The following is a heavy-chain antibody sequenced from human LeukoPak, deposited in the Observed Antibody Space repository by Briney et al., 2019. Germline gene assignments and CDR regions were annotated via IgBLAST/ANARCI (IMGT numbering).Heavy chain of an antibody. D-gene: IGHD5-12*01. CDR1: GFTFSNYW. Sequence: PGGSLRLSCAASGFTFSNYWMGWVRQAPGKGLEWGANIKQDGSEIYYVDPVKVRFTISRDTAKDSLYLQMNSVSAEDTAVYYCAGDRGYSGYDLYDYWGQGTLVTVSS. V-gene: IGHV3-7*01. J-gene: IGHJ4*02. CDR2: IKQDGSEI. CDR3: AGDRGYSGYDLYDY.